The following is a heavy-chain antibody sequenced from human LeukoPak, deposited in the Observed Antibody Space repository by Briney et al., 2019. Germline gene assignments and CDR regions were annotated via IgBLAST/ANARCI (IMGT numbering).Heavy chain of an antibody. CDR3: ARGYNYDSSGYHYYFDY. CDR2: IYYSGST. Sequence: SETLSLTCTVSGGSISSSSYYWGWIRQPPGKGLEWIGSIYYSGSTYYNPPLKSRVTISVDTSKNQFSLKLSSVTAADTAVYYCARGYNYDSSGYHYYFDYWGQGTLVTVSS. CDR1: GGSISSSSYY. D-gene: IGHD3-22*01. J-gene: IGHJ4*02. V-gene: IGHV4-39*07.